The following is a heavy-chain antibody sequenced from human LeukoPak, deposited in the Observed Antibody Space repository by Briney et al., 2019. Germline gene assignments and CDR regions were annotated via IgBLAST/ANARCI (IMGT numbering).Heavy chain of an antibody. D-gene: IGHD5-18*01. CDR3: ARDTAMAYDAFDI. J-gene: IGHJ3*02. V-gene: IGHV1-8*01. CDR1: GYTFTSYD. Sequence: ASVKVSCKASGYTFTSYDINWVRQATGQGLEWMGWMNPNSGNTGYAQKFQGRVTMTRNTSISTACMELSSLRSEDTAVYYCARDTAMAYDAFDIWGQGTMVTVSS. CDR2: MNPNSGNT.